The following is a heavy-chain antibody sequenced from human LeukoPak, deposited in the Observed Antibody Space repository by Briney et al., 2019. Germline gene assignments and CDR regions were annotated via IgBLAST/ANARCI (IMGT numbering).Heavy chain of an antibody. D-gene: IGHD3-3*01. CDR2: ISYDGTNK. CDR3: AKDLNYDFWSGLGN. V-gene: IGHV3-30*04. CDR1: GGSISSGA. J-gene: IGHJ4*02. Sequence: LSLTCTVSGGSISSGAYYWGWIRQAPGKGLEWMAVISYDGTNKYYADSVKGRFTISRDNSKNTLYLQMNSLRAEDTAVYYCAKDLNYDFWSGLGNWGQGTLVTVSS.